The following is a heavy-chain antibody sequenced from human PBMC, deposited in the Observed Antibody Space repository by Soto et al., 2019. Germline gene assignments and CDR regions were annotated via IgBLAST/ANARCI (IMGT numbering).Heavy chain of an antibody. V-gene: IGHV3-23*01. CDR2: ISNNGDTA. Sequence: GSLRLSCATSGFTFSSYAMVWVRQAAEKGLEWVASISNNGDTAYYADSVKGRFTISRGNSENTLYLQMNGLRADDTALYFCAKSRVFIGAIVTLLDSWGQGTHVTVSS. CDR3: AKSRVFIGAIVTLLDS. CDR1: GFTFSSYA. J-gene: IGHJ4*02. D-gene: IGHD3-16*02.